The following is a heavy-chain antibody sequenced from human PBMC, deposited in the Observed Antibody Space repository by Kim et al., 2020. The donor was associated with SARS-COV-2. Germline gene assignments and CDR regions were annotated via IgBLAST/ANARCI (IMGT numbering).Heavy chain of an antibody. D-gene: IGHD6-19*01. J-gene: IGHJ4*02. CDR3: ARDRGSIAVAAAPGY. V-gene: IGHV3-21*01. CDR2: ISSSSSYI. CDR1: GFTFSSYS. Sequence: GGSLRLSCAASGFTFSSYSMNWVRQAPGKGLEWVSSISSSSSYIYYADSVKGRFTISRDNAKNSLYLQMNSLRAEDTAVYYCARDRGSIAVAAAPGYWGQGTLVTVSS.